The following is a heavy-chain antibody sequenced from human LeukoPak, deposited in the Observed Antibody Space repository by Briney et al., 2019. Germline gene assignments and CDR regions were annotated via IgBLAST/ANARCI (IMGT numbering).Heavy chain of an antibody. CDR1: GGTFSSYA. D-gene: IGHD2-2*01. V-gene: IGHV1-69*04. Sequence: WASVKVSCKASGGTFSSYAISWVRQAPGQGLEWMGRIIPILGIANYAQKFQGRVTITADKSTSTAYMELSSLRSEDTAVYYCARESGYCSSTSCPEYFQHWGQGTLVTVSS. CDR2: IIPILGIA. J-gene: IGHJ1*01. CDR3: ARESGYCSSTSCPEYFQH.